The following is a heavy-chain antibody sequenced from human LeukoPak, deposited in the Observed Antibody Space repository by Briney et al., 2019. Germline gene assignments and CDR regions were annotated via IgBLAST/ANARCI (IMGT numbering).Heavy chain of an antibody. Sequence: GESLKISCKGSGYNFTSYWIGWVRQMPGKGLEWMGIIYSADSDTRDSPSFQGQVTISADKSISTAYLQWSSLKASDTAIYYCARLGPVRGVIISDAYFDYWGQGTLVTVSS. J-gene: IGHJ4*02. D-gene: IGHD3-10*01. CDR3: ARLGPVRGVIISDAYFDY. CDR2: IYSADSDT. V-gene: IGHV5-51*01. CDR1: GYNFTSYW.